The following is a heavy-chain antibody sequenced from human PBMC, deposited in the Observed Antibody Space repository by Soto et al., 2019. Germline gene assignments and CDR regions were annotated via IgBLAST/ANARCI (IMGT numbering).Heavy chain of an antibody. CDR3: AISPRGTYYYDSSGP. CDR2: IIPIFGTA. V-gene: IGHV1-69*13. Sequence: SVKVSCKASGGTFSSYSISWVRQAPGQGLEWMGGIIPIFGTANYAQKFQGRVTITADESTSTAYMELSSLRSEDTAVYYCAISPRGTYYYDSSGPWGQGTLVTVSS. D-gene: IGHD3-22*01. J-gene: IGHJ4*02. CDR1: GGTFSSYS.